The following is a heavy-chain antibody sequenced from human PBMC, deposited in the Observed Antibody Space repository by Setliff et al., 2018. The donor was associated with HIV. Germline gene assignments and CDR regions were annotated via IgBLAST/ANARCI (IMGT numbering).Heavy chain of an antibody. CDR2: SNDGEASPP. V-gene: IGHV4-4*07. CDR3: ARDTQKTGQRWFDP. Sequence: SETLSLTCTVSGDSISGNYWSWIRQPAGKRLGWIGRSNDGEASPPTYNPSFKSRVTMSADTSKNQFSLSLTSVTAADTAIYHCARDTQKTGQRWFDPWGQGILVTVSS. CDR1: GDSISGNY. J-gene: IGHJ5*02.